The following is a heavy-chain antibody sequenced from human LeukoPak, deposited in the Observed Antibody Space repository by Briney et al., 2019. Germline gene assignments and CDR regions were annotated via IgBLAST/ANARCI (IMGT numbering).Heavy chain of an antibody. CDR2: IKQDGSEK. J-gene: IGHJ6*03. D-gene: IGHD5-12*01. Sequence: GGSLRLSCAASGFTFSSYWMSWVRQAPGKGLEWVANIKQDGSEKYYVDSVKGRFTISRDNAKNSLYLQMNSLRAEDTAVYYCARGSGYEYYYYYMDVWGKGTMVTVSS. CDR1: GFTFSSYW. CDR3: ARGSGYEYYYYYMDV. V-gene: IGHV3-7*01.